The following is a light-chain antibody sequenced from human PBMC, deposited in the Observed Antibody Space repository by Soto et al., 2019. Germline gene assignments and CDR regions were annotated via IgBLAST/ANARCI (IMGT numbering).Light chain of an antibody. Sequence: EYVLTQSPGTLSLSPGERATLSCRASQTVGGYLAWYQQKGGQAPRLLIYGTSSRATGIPDRFSGSGSGTDFTLTISRLEPEDFAVFYCQQYGSSITFGQGTRLEIK. CDR1: QTVGGY. CDR2: GTS. CDR3: QQYGSSIT. V-gene: IGKV3-20*01. J-gene: IGKJ5*01.